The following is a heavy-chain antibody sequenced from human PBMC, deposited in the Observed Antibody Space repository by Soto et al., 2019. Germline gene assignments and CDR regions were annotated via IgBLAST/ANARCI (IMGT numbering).Heavy chain of an antibody. J-gene: IGHJ4*02. V-gene: IGHV3-48*01. CDR2: ITTGGGAT. Sequence: GGSLRLSCEASGFTFSSYTMNWVRQAPGKGLEWISYITTGGGATHYADSVEGRFTISRDNAKNLLFLQMNSLRAEDTAVYYCTSEVLEAFIIELDFWGQGTLVPVSA. D-gene: IGHD3-16*02. CDR3: TSEVLEAFIIELDF. CDR1: GFTFSSYT.